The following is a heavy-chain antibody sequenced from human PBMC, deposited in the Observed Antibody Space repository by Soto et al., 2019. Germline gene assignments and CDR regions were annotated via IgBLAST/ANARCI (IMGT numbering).Heavy chain of an antibody. CDR2: IITSGGNT. CDR1: GFTFSTYA. J-gene: IGHJ4*02. V-gene: IGHV3-23*01. D-gene: IGHD2-15*01. CDR3: AKDQVAGGYYFDY. Sequence: ESGGGLVQPGGSLRLSCAASGFTFSTYAMSWVRQAPGKGLEWVSGIITSGGNTYYADSVKGRFSISRDNSKNLVYLQMNSLRVEDSAIYYCAKDQVAGGYYFDYWRQGTLFTVSS.